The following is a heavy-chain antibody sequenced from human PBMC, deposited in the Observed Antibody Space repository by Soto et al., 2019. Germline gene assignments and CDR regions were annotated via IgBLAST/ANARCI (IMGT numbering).Heavy chain of an antibody. CDR2: INHSGST. CDR3: ARGRRYSYGRCFDY. V-gene: IGHV4-34*01. J-gene: IGHJ4*02. CDR1: GGSFSGYY. Sequence: QVQLQQWGAGLLKPSETLSLTCAVYGGSFSGYYWSWIRQPPGKGLEWIGEINHSGSTNYNPSLQSRVTISVDTSKNQFSLKLSSVTAADTAVYYCARGRRYSYGRCFDYWGQGTLVTVSS. D-gene: IGHD5-18*01.